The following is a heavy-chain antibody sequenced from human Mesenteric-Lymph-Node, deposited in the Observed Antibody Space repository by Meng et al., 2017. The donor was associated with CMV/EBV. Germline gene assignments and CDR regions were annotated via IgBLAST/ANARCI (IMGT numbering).Heavy chain of an antibody. CDR2: IYYSGST. J-gene: IGHJ4*02. V-gene: IGHV4-59*01. CDR1: GGSISSYY. Sequence: SETLSLTCTVSGGSISSYYWSWIRQPPGKGLEWIGYIYYSGSTNYNPSLKSRVTISVDTSKNQFSLKLSSVTAADTAVYYCARGPKGYDSPNFDYWGQGTLVTVSS. D-gene: IGHD5-12*01. CDR3: ARGPKGYDSPNFDY.